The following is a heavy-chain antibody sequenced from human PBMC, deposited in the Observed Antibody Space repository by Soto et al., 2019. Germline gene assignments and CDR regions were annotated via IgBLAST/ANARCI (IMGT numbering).Heavy chain of an antibody. J-gene: IGHJ5*02. CDR2: IYYSGST. V-gene: IGHV4-59*01. D-gene: IGHD3-10*01. Sequence: PSETLSLTCTVSGGSISSYYWSWIRQPPGKGLEWIGYIYYSGSTNYNPSLKSRVTISVDTSKNQFSLKLSSVTAADTAVYYCARGWDYYGNWFDPWGQGTLVTVSS. CDR1: GGSISSYY. CDR3: ARGWDYYGNWFDP.